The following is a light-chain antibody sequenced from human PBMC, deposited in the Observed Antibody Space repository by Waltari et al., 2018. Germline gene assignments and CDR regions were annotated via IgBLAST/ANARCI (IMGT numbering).Light chain of an antibody. Sequence: SYELTQPPSVSVSPGQTATITCSGDALPGQYAYLYQQKPGQAPLLVIYKDNQRPSGIPERFSGSTSGTIVTLTISGVQAEDEADYYCQSADSSGAYKVFGTGTKVSVL. CDR1: ALPGQY. J-gene: IGLJ1*01. CDR2: KDN. V-gene: IGLV3-25*03. CDR3: QSADSSGAYKV.